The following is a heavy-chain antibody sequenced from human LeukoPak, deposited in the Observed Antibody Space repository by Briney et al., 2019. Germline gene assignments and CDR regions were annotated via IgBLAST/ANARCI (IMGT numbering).Heavy chain of an antibody. CDR3: ARVGSFVGQPNV. CDR1: GGSISSYY. J-gene: IGHJ4*02. D-gene: IGHD3-10*01. V-gene: IGHV4-59*08. CDR2: IYYSGST. Sequence: SETLSLTCTVSGGSISSYYWSWIRQPPGKGLEWIGYIYYSGSTNYNPSLKSRVTISVDTSKNQFSLKLSSVTAADTAVYYCARVGSFVGQPNVWGQGTLVTVSS.